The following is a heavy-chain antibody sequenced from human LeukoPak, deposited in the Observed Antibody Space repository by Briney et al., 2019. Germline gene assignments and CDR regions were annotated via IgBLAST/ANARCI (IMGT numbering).Heavy chain of an antibody. CDR3: ARAPWVYCSGGSCYYMDV. Sequence: RWASVKVSCKASGYTFTSYDINWVRQATGQGLEWMGWMNPNSGNTGYAQKFQGRVTMARNTSISTAYMELSSLRSEDTAVYYCARAPWVYCSGGSCYYMDVWGKGTTVTISS. CDR1: GYTFTSYD. CDR2: MNPNSGNT. V-gene: IGHV1-8*02. D-gene: IGHD2-15*01. J-gene: IGHJ6*03.